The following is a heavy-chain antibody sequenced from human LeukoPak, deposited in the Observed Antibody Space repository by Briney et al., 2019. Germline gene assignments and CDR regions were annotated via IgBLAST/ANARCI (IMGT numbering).Heavy chain of an antibody. D-gene: IGHD6-6*01. V-gene: IGHV3-11*01. J-gene: IGHJ6*03. CDR1: GFTFSDYY. CDR2: ISSSGSTI. CDR3: ARDSMYSSSYYYYYMDV. Sequence: GGSLRLSCAASGFTFSDYYMSWIRQAPGKGLEWVSYISSSGSTIYCADSVKGRFTISRDNAKNSLYLQMNSLRAEDTAVYYCARDSMYSSSYYYYYMDVWGKGTTDTVSS.